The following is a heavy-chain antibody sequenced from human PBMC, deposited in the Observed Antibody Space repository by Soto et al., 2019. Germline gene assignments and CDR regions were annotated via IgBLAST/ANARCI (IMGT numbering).Heavy chain of an antibody. CDR3: ARGRGTVTTVTTHLDY. CDR1: GGSISSGGYY. V-gene: IGHV4-31*03. J-gene: IGHJ4*02. Sequence: QVQLQESGPGLVKPSQTLSLTCTVSGGSISSGGYYWSWIRQHPGKGLEWIGYIYYSGSTYYNPSLKSRVTISXDTXKXQFSLKLSSVTAADTAVYYCARGRGTVTTVTTHLDYWGQGTLVTVSS. D-gene: IGHD4-17*01. CDR2: IYYSGST.